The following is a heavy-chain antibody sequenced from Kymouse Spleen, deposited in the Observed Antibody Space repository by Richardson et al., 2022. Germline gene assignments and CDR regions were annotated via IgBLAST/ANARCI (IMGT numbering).Heavy chain of an antibody. Sequence: QVQLQQWGAGLLKPSETLSLTCAVYGGSFSGYYWSWIRQPPGKGLEWIGEINHSGSTNYNPSLKSRVTISVDTSKNQFSLKLSSVTAADTAVYYCARGGYCSSTSCSLPYLYGMDVWGQGTTVTVSS. CDR2: INHSGST. CDR3: ARGGYCSSTSCSLPYLYGMDV. CDR1: GGSFSGYY. J-gene: IGHJ6*02. V-gene: IGHV4-34*01. D-gene: IGHD2-2*02.